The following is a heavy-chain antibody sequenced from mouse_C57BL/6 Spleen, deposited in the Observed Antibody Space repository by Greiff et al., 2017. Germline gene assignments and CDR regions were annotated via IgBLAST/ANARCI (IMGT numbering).Heavy chain of an antibody. J-gene: IGHJ2*01. CDR3: ARSFTAQALDY. CDR2: IDPSDSET. V-gene: IGHV1-52*01. CDR1: GYTFTSYW. Sequence: QVQLQQPGAELVRPGSSVKLSCKASGYTFTSYWMHWVKQRPIQGLEWIGNIDPSDSETHYNQKFKDKATLTVDKSSSTAYMQLSSLTSEDSAVYYCARSFTAQALDYWGQGTTLTVSS. D-gene: IGHD3-2*02.